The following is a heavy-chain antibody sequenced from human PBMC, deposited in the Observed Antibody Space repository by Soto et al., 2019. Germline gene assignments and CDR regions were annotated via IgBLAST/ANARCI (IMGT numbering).Heavy chain of an antibody. CDR3: ARDLIVGPYGMDV. D-gene: IGHD1-26*01. J-gene: IGHJ6*01. V-gene: IGHV1-2*04. Sequence: ASVKVYFKASGYPFTGYYMHLVRQAPGQGLEWMGWINPNSGGTNYAQKFQGWVTMTRDTSISTAYMELSRLRSDDTAVYYCARDLIVGPYGMDVWGQGTTVTVSS. CDR2: INPNSGGT. CDR1: GYPFTGYY.